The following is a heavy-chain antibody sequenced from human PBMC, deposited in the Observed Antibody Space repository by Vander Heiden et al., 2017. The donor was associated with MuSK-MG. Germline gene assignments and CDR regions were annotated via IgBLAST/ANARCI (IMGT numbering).Heavy chain of an antibody. CDR1: GFTFSSYS. V-gene: IGHV3-48*04. CDR2: ISSSSSTI. Sequence: EVQLVESGGGLVQPGGSLSLSFAASGFTFSSYSMNWVRQAPGKGLEWVSYISSSSSTIYYADSVKGRFTISRDNAKNSLYLQMNSLRAEDTAVYYCARYDSSGYYYVDDYWGQGTLVTVSS. CDR3: ARYDSSGYYYVDDY. J-gene: IGHJ4*02. D-gene: IGHD3-22*01.